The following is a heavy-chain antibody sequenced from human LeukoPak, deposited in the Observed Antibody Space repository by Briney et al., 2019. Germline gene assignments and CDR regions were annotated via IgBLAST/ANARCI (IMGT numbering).Heavy chain of an antibody. CDR3: ARGRASGWYFW. V-gene: IGHV4-61*02. J-gene: IGHJ4*02. CDR1: GDSISSGSYF. CDR2: IYITGST. Sequence: SETLSLTCTVFGDSISSGSYFWSWIRQPAGKGLEWIGRIYITGSTSYNPSLKSRVSISLDTSKNQFSLKLSSVTAADTAVYYCARGRASGWYFWWGQGTLVTVSS. D-gene: IGHD6-19*01.